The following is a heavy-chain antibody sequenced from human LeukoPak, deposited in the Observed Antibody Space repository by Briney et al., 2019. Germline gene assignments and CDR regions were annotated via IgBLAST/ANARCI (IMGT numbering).Heavy chain of an antibody. J-gene: IGHJ4*02. CDR2: VTSSGRTP. V-gene: IGHV3-23*01. Sequence: GGSLRLSCEASGFTFNTHAMSWVRQTPGKGLEWVASVTSSGRTPYYADSVAGRFIISRDNSKNTLWLQMNSLRGEDTAIYYCAKDRPNFYETSGAYYKPKGDFWGQGSLVTVSS. CDR1: GFTFNTHA. CDR3: AKDRPNFYETSGAYYKPKGDF. D-gene: IGHD3-10*01.